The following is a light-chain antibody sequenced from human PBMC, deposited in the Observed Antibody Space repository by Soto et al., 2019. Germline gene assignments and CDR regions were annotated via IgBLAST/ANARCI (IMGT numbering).Light chain of an antibody. V-gene: IGLV3-21*02. CDR3: QVWDIITYHVV. CDR1: NIDTKS. CDR2: DDT. Sequence: ELTQPPSVSVAPGQTAKITCAGDNIDTKSMHWYQQRPGQAPVLVVHDDTDRAAGIPERFSGSKSGGTATLTISRVEAGDEADYYCQVWDIITYHVVFGGGTKFTVL. J-gene: IGLJ2*01.